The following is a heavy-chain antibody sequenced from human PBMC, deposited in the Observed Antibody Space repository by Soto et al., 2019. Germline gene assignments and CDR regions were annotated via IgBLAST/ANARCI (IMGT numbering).Heavy chain of an antibody. CDR1: GFTFSDYY. V-gene: IGHV3-11*01. CDR2: ISSSGSTI. Sequence: PGGSLRLSCAASGFTFSDYYMSWIRQAPGKGLEWVSYISSSGSTIYYADSVKGRFTISRGNAKNSLYLQMNSLRAEDTAVYYCARCGYAPYYYYYYYMDVWGKGTTVTVSS. CDR3: ARCGYAPYYYYYYYMDV. J-gene: IGHJ6*03. D-gene: IGHD5-12*01.